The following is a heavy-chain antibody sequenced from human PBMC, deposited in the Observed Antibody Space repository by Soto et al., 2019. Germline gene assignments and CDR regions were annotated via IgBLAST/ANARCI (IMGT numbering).Heavy chain of an antibody. D-gene: IGHD1-26*01. CDR1: GFSVSNNY. CDR2: FYSGGST. Sequence: GSLRLSCAASGFSVSNNYMGWVRQAPGKGLEWVSIFYSGGSTYYADSVKGRFAMSRDNSKNMLFLQMNTLRAEDTAVYYCAKGGYRDFRDPYFAMDVWGPGTTVTVSS. CDR3: AKGGYRDFRDPYFAMDV. V-gene: IGHV3-53*01. J-gene: IGHJ6*01.